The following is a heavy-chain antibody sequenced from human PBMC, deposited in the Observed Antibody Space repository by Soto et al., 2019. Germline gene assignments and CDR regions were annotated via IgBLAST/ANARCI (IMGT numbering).Heavy chain of an antibody. D-gene: IGHD2-2*01. CDR2: TYYSRPT. J-gene: IGHJ4*02. Sequence: QLQLQESGPGMVNPSETLSLTCTVSGGSIDNIPYYWGWIRQSPGRGLEWIGSTYYSRPTYDNPSLKSRVSISLDTSKSQFSLKLNSVTAADTAVYYCVSRQREEICSTNSCYFTHWGRGTLVTVSS. CDR3: VSRQREEICSTNSCYFTH. V-gene: IGHV4-39*01. CDR1: GGSIDNIPYY.